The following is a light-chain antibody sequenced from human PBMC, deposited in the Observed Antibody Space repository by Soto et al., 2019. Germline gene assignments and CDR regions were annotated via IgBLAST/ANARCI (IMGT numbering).Light chain of an antibody. Sequence: QSVLTQPRSVSGSPGQSVTISCTGTSSDVGGYNYVSWYQQHPGKAPTLMIYDVSKRPSGVPDRFSGAKSGSTAPLTISGLQAEDEGDYYCCSDAGSPFVFGGGTKLTVL. CDR2: DVS. V-gene: IGLV2-11*01. J-gene: IGLJ2*01. CDR1: SSDVGGYNY. CDR3: CSDAGSPFV.